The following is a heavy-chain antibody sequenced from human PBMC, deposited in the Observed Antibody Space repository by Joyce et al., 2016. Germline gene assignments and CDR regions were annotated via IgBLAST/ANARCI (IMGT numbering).Heavy chain of an antibody. CDR1: GYTFASYW. CDR3: ARAHNEFDY. Sequence: EVHLVQSGAEVKKAGESLKISCRVSGYTFASYWIGWVSQKPGKGLDWMGIIYPGASDTRYNASFQGQFTISADKSISTAYLQWDSLKASDSGTYYCARAHNEFDYWGQGTVVTVSS. V-gene: IGHV5-51*01. D-gene: IGHD1-1*01. CDR2: IYPGASDT. J-gene: IGHJ4*02.